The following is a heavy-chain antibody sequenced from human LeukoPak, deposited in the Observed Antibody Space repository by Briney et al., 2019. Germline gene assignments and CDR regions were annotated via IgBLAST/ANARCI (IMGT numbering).Heavy chain of an antibody. V-gene: IGHV3-66*01. Sequence: GGSLRLSCAASGFTVSSDYMSWVRQAPGKGLEWVSVIYNGGSTYYAEDVKGRFTISRDNSKNTLYLQMNSLRAEDPAVYYCARGAYGSGSLTFNYYYYYGMDVWGQGTTVTVSS. D-gene: IGHD3-10*01. CDR3: ARGAYGSGSLTFNYYYYYGMDV. CDR1: GFTVSSDY. J-gene: IGHJ6*02. CDR2: IYNGGST.